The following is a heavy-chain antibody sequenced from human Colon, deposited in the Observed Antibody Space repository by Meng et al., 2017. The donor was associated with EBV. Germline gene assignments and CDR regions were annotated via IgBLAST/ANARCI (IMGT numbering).Heavy chain of an antibody. CDR1: GGSISSSNW. D-gene: IGHD1-1*01. CDR2: IFHSGLT. Sequence: QGHLQGRGPGLVKPSETLSLTCAVSGGSISSSNWWGWVRQSPEKGLEWIGEIFHSGLTNYNPSLQSRVTISVDKSKNQFSLEVTSVTAADTAIYYCMRDLLVLEKNEVWGRGTLVTVSS. V-gene: IGHV4-4*02. CDR3: MRDLLVLEKNEV. J-gene: IGHJ2*01.